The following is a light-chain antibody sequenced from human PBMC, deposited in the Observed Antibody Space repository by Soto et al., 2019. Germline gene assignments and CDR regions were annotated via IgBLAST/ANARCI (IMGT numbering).Light chain of an antibody. CDR2: DAS. CDR1: QSISSW. Sequence: DTQMTQSPYTLSASEGYPFTITCRASQSISSWLAWYQQKPGKAPKLLIYDASSLESGVPSRFSGSGSGTEFTLTISSLQPDDFATYYCQEYNSYSWKCGQGNKGDIK. CDR3: QEYNSYSWK. V-gene: IGKV1-5*01. J-gene: IGKJ1*01.